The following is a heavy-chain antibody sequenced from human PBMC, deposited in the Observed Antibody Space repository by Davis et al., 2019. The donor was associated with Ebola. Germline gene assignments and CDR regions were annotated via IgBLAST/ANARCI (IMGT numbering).Heavy chain of an antibody. V-gene: IGHV4-61*01. Sequence: MPSETLSLTCTVSGGSVSSGSYYWSWIRQPPEKGLEWVGYIYYSGSTNYNPSLKSRVTISVDRSKNQFSLNLRSVTAADTAVYYCARVPPSGNYDFEPWGQGTLVTVSS. CDR3: ARVPPSGNYDFEP. D-gene: IGHD1-26*01. CDR1: GGSVSSGSYY. CDR2: IYYSGST. J-gene: IGHJ5*02.